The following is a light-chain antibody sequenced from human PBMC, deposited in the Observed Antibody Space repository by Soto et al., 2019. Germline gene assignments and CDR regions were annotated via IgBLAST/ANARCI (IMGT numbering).Light chain of an antibody. V-gene: IGKV1-39*01. J-gene: IGKJ1*01. CDR2: AAS. CDR1: QTINAY. Sequence: DIQMTQSPSSLSASVGDRVTITCRASQTINAYLNWYQQNPGKAPKLLIYAASSLQSGVPSRFSRSASGTDFTLTISSLQPEDFATYYCQQSYTTPWTFGQGTRVEIK. CDR3: QQSYTTPWT.